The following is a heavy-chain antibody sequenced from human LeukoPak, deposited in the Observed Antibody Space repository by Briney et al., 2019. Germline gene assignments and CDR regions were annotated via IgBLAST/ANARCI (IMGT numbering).Heavy chain of an antibody. D-gene: IGHD6-19*01. CDR2: INHSGSS. J-gene: IGHJ4*02. Sequence: SETLSLTCTVSGSSISSGYYWGWIRQAPGKGLEWIGSINHSGSSYYNTSLKSRVTISVDTSKKQFSLKLTSVTATDTAVYYCARAVGVAGKYWHDYWGQGTLVTVSS. V-gene: IGHV4-38-2*02. CDR3: ARAVGVAGKYWHDY. CDR1: GSSISSGYY.